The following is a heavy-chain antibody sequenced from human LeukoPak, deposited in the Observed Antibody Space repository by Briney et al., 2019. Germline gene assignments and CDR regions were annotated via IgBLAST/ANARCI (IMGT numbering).Heavy chain of an antibody. CDR1: GFNFADLG. Sequence: PGGSLRLSCATSGFNFADLGMHWVRQTPDKGLEWLTFISKDGSRQNYADSVKGRFTISRDNSKSTLYLQMNRLRADDTAVYYCAKDGQWLLHYNWFDPWGQGTLVTVSS. D-gene: IGHD6-19*01. CDR2: ISKDGSRQ. J-gene: IGHJ5*02. V-gene: IGHV3-30*02. CDR3: AKDGQWLLHYNWFDP.